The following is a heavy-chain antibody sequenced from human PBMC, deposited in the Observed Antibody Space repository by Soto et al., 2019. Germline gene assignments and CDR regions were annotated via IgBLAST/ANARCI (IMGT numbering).Heavy chain of an antibody. CDR1: GFTFSSYW. CDR2: INSDGSST. D-gene: IGHD3-22*01. J-gene: IGHJ4*02. V-gene: IGHV3-74*01. Sequence: PRLSCAASGFTFSSYWMHWVRQAPGKGLVWVSRINSDGSSTSYADSVKGRFTISRDNAKNTLYLQMNSLRAEDTAVYYCARDSSTGLYDSSGYYGYWGQGTLVTVSS. CDR3: ARDSSTGLYDSSGYYGY.